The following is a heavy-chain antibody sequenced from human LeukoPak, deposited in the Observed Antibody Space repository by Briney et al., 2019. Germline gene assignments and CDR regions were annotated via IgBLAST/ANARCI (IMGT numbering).Heavy chain of an antibody. CDR1: GFTFSSYA. J-gene: IGHJ4*02. CDR2: ISGSGGST. V-gene: IGHV3-23*01. CDR3: AKDTRIDFWSGYYNY. D-gene: IGHD3-3*01. Sequence: GSLRLSCAASGFTFSSYAMRWVRPAPGKGLEWVSAISGSGGSTYYADSVKGRFTISRDNSKNTLYLQMNSLRAEDKAVYYCAKDTRIDFWSGYYNYWGQGTLVTVSS.